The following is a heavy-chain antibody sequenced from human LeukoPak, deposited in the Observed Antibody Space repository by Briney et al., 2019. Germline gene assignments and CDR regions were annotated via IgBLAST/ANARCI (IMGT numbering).Heavy chain of an antibody. J-gene: IGHJ4*02. CDR2: TYSRSKWFN. V-gene: IGHV6-1*01. CDR3: ARGTGSLDY. CDR1: GDSVSSKSAS. Sequence: QTLSLTCAISGDSVSSKSASWHWIRQSPSRGLEWLGRTYSRSKWFNDYAVSVKSRITINPDTSKNQFSLHLSSVTPDDTAVYYCARGTGSLDYWGQGTLVTVSS. D-gene: IGHD1-26*01.